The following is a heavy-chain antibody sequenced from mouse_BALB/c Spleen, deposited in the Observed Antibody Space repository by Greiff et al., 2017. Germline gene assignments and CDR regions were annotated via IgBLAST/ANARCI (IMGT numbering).Heavy chain of an antibody. CDR2: IRNKANGYTT. V-gene: IGHV7-3*02. Sequence: VVESGGGLVQPGGSLRLSCATSGFTFTDYYMSWVRQPPGKALEWLGFIRNKANGYTTEYSASVKGRFTISRDNSQSILYLQMNTLRAEDSATYYCARDEDGNYDAMDYWGQGTSVTVSS. CDR1: GFTFTDYY. CDR3: ARDEDGNYDAMDY. J-gene: IGHJ4*01. D-gene: IGHD2-1*01.